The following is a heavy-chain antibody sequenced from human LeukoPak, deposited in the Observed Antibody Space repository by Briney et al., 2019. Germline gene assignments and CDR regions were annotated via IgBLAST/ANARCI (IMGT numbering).Heavy chain of an antibody. Sequence: PGGSLRLSCAASGFTFSNYAMRWARQAPGKGLEWVSAISGSGGSTYYADSLKGRFTISRDNSKNTLYLQMNSLRAEDTAVYYCTKGTIWVPFDYWGQGTLVTVSS. J-gene: IGHJ4*02. CDR1: GFTFSNYA. CDR3: TKGTIWVPFDY. V-gene: IGHV3-23*01. D-gene: IGHD5-18*01. CDR2: ISGSGGST.